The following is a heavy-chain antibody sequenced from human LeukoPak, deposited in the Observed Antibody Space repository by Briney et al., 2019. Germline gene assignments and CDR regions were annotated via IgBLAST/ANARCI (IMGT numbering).Heavy chain of an antibody. CDR3: ARGHNGLEV. V-gene: IGHV3-7*05. J-gene: IGHJ6*02. Sequence: GGSLRLSCEVSGLIFSTYWMTWVRQAPGKGLEWVATITRDGSEKYYVDSGKCRFTISRDNAKESLYLQMNSLGAEDTAVYYCARGHNGLEVWGRGTTVTVFS. CDR2: ITRDGSEK. CDR1: GLIFSTYW.